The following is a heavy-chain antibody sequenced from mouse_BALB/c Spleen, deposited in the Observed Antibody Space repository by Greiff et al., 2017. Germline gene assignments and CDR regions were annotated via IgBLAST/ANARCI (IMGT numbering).Heavy chain of an antibody. CDR1: GYTFTSYW. Sequence: QVQLQQSGAELAKPGASVKMSCKASGYTFTSYWMHWVKQRPGQGLEWIGYINPSTGYTEYNQKFKDKATLTADKSSSTAYMQLSSLTSEDSAVYYCARAGGKEGNYAMDYWGEGTSVTVSS. V-gene: IGHV1-7*01. CDR2: INPSTGYT. CDR3: ARAGGKEGNYAMDY. J-gene: IGHJ4*01. D-gene: IGHD1-3*01.